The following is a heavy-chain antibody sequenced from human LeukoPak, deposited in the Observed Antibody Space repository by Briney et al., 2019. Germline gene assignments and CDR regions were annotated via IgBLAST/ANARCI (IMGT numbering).Heavy chain of an antibody. CDR1: GVSISSYR. J-gene: IGHJ6*03. D-gene: IGHD3-16*01. CDR2: INTDGRST. V-gene: IGHV3-74*01. CDR3: ARDQGDNLLGPGGGGRYYYYMDV. Sequence: GGSLRLSCAASGVSISSYRMHWVRQAPGEGLGWVSRINTDGRSTNYADSVKGRFTISRDNAKNTLYLQMNSLSAEDTAVYYCARDQGDNLLGPGGGGRYYYYMDVWGKGTTVTVSS.